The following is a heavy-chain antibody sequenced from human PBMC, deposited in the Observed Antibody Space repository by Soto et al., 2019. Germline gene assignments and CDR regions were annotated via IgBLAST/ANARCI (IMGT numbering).Heavy chain of an antibody. D-gene: IGHD5-12*01. CDR1: GFTFSSYA. J-gene: IGHJ6*02. V-gene: IGHV3-23*01. CDR2: ISGSGGST. CDR3: AKSGGYDGGYYYYGMDV. Sequence: PGGSLRLSCAASGFTFSSYAMSWVRQAPGKGLEWVSAISGSGGSTYYADSVKGRFTISRDNSKNTLYLQMNSLRAEDTAVYYCAKSGGYDGGYYYYGMDVWGQGTTVTVS.